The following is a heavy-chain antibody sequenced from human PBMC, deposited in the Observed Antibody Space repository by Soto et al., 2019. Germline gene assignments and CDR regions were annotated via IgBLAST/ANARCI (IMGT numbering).Heavy chain of an antibody. CDR2: ISYDGSNK. D-gene: IGHD4-17*01. V-gene: IGHV3-30-3*01. Sequence: PGGSLRLSCAAAGFTFSSYAMHWVRQAPGKGLEWVAVISYDGSNKYYADSVKGRFTISRDNSKNTLYLQMNSLRAEDTAVYYCARDDLHPLTTVTTYYFDYWGQGTLVTVSA. CDR3: ARDDLHPLTTVTTYYFDY. J-gene: IGHJ4*02. CDR1: GFTFSSYA.